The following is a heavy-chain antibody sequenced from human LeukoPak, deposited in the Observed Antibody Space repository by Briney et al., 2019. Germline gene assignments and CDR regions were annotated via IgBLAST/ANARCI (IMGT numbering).Heavy chain of an antibody. J-gene: IGHJ4*02. D-gene: IGHD2-15*01. CDR3: ARANEYCSGGSCYSGRPAGLDY. V-gene: IGHV4-30-4*01. CDR1: GGSISSGDYY. CDR2: IYYSGST. Sequence: PSETLSLTCTVSGGSISSGDYYWSWIRQPPGKGLEWIGYIYYSGSTYYNPSLKSRVTISVDTSKNQFSLKLSSVTAADTAVYYCARANEYCSGGSCYSGRPAGLDYWGQGTLVTVSS.